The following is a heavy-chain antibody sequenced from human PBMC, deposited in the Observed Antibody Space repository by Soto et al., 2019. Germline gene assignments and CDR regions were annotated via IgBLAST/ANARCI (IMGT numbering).Heavy chain of an antibody. CDR2: IKEDGSEK. Sequence: EVQLVESGGGLVQPGGSLRLSCAASGFTFSDYWMNWLRQAPGKGLEWMANIKEDGSEKYYVYSVRGRFTISRDNAKNSLYLQMNSLRAEDTAVYYCARGTVTPGLDYWGQGTLVTVSS. D-gene: IGHD4-17*01. CDR1: GFTFSDYW. V-gene: IGHV3-7*04. CDR3: ARGTVTPGLDY. J-gene: IGHJ4*02.